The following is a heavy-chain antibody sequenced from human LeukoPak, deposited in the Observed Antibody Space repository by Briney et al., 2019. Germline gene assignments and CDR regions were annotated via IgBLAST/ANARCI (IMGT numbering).Heavy chain of an antibody. J-gene: IGHJ3*02. D-gene: IGHD3-10*01. Sequence: GGSLRLSCAASGFTFSSYWMSWVRQAPGKGLEWVANIKQDGSEKYYVDSVKGRFTISRDNAKNSLYLQMNSLRAEDTAVYYCARDGPVLWSLDAFDIWGQGTMVTVSS. V-gene: IGHV3-7*01. CDR1: GFTFSSYW. CDR2: IKQDGSEK. CDR3: ARDGPVLWSLDAFDI.